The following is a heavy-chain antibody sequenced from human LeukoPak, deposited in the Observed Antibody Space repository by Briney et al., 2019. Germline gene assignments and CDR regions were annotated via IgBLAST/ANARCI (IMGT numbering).Heavy chain of an antibody. D-gene: IGHD3-10*01. Sequence: SETLSLTCTVSGGSISSYYWSWIRQPAGKGLEWIGRIYTSGSTNYNPSLKSRVTMSVDTSKNQFSLKLSSVTAADTAVYYRARDPGITMPLGYYYGMDVWGQGTTVTVSS. CDR1: GGSISSYY. CDR2: IYTSGST. V-gene: IGHV4-4*07. J-gene: IGHJ6*02. CDR3: ARDPGITMPLGYYYGMDV.